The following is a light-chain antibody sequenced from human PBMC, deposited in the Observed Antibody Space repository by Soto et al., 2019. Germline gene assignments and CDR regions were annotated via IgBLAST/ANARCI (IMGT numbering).Light chain of an antibody. CDR1: QSVGSL. Sequence: EIVLTQSPGTLSLSPGERATLSFRASQSVGSLLAWYQQKPGQAPRLLIYRASFRATGISGRFSGSGFGTEFTLTISSLQSEDFAVYYCQQYKNWPLFGQGTRLEIK. J-gene: IGKJ5*01. V-gene: IGKV3-15*01. CDR3: QQYKNWPL. CDR2: RAS.